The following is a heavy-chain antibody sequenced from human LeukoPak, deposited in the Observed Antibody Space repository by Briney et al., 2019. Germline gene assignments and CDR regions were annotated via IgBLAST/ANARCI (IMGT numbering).Heavy chain of an antibody. Sequence: SETLSLTCTVSGGSISSYYWSWIRQSPGKGLECIGYIHYTGSTNYNPSLKSRVTISVETSKNQFSLKLKSVTAADTAVYYCARGGSYGSGNDFRFDPWGQGTLVTVSS. CDR1: GGSISSYY. CDR3: ARGGSYGSGNDFRFDP. CDR2: IHYTGST. J-gene: IGHJ5*02. V-gene: IGHV4-59*01. D-gene: IGHD3-10*01.